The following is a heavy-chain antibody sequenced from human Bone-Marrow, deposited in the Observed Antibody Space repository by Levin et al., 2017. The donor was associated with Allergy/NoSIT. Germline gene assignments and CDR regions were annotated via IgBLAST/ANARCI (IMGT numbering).Heavy chain of an antibody. J-gene: IGHJ5*02. D-gene: IGHD2-15*01. CDR2: ISSSSSYI. CDR1: GFTFSSYS. Sequence: PGGSLRLSCAASGFTFSSYSMNWVRQAPGKGLEWVSSISSSSSYIYYADSVKGRFTISRDNAKNSLYLQMNSLRAEDTAVYYCARDPYCSGGSCYYRAWFDPWGQGTLVTVSS. CDR3: ARDPYCSGGSCYYRAWFDP. V-gene: IGHV3-21*01.